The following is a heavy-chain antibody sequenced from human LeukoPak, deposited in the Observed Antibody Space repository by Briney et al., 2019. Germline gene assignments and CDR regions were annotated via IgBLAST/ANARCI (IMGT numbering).Heavy chain of an antibody. J-gene: IGHJ4*02. D-gene: IGHD6-19*01. CDR3: AKDGIAVADY. V-gene: IGHV3-30*18. CDR1: GFTFSSYG. CDR2: ISYDGSNK. Sequence: PGGSLRLSCAASGFTFSSYGMHWVRQAPGKGLEWVAVISYDGSNKYYADSVKGRFTISRDNSKNTLYLQMNSLRAEDTAEYYCAKDGIAVADYWGQGTLVTVSS.